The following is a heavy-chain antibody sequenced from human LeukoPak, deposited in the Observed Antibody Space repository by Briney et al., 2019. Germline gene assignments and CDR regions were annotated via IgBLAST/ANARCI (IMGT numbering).Heavy chain of an antibody. CDR1: GYTLTGLP. CDR2: FDPEDGKT. V-gene: IGHV1-24*01. Sequence: ASVKVSCKVFGYTLTGLPIHWVRQAPGKGLEWMGGFDPEDGKTVFAQNFQGRVTLTDDTSTDTAYMELSSLRSEDTAIYYCGRGFSIDYWGQGSLVIVSS. CDR3: GRGFSIDY. J-gene: IGHJ4*02. D-gene: IGHD3-10*01.